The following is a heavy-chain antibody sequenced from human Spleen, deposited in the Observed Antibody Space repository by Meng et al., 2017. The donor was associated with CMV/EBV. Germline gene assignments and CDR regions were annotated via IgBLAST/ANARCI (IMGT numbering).Heavy chain of an antibody. CDR2: IYYSGST. J-gene: IGHJ4*02. CDR1: GASIRNYY. CDR3: ARDPTVASYFDY. Sequence: SETLSLTCTVSGASIRNYYWSWIRQPPGKGLEWIGYIYYSGSTNYNPSLKSRVTISVDTSKNQFSLKLSSVTAADTAVYYCARDPTVASYFDYWGQGTLVTVSS. D-gene: IGHD4-23*01. V-gene: IGHV4-59*01.